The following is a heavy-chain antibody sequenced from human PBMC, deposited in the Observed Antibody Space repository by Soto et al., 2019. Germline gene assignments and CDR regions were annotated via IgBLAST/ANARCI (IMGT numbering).Heavy chain of an antibody. CDR3: ARQFMGDYGVSSDAFDI. CDR2: MNPNSGNT. D-gene: IGHD4-17*01. J-gene: IGHJ3*02. Sequence: QVQLVQSGAEVKKPGASVKVSCKASGYTFTSYDINWVRQATGQGLEWMGWMNPNSGNTGYAQKFQGRVTMTRNTSISTAYMELSSLRSEDTAVYYCARQFMGDYGVSSDAFDIWGQGKMVTVSS. CDR1: GYTFTSYD. V-gene: IGHV1-8*01.